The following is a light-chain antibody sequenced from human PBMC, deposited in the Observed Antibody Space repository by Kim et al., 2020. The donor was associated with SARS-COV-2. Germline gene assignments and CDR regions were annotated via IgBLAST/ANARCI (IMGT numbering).Light chain of an antibody. V-gene: IGKV3-11*01. CDR2: DAS. CDR3: QQRSIWPQT. J-gene: IGKJ1*01. Sequence: LSPRERATLSCRAGQRVSNYLAWYQHKPGRAPRLLIYDASNRAPGVPARFSGSGYGTDFTLTISSLEPEDFAVYYCQQRSIWPQTFGQGTKVEIK. CDR1: QRVSNY.